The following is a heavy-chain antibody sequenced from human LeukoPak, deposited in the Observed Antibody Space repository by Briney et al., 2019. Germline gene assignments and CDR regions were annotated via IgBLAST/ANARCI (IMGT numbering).Heavy chain of an antibody. D-gene: IGHD6-13*01. CDR2: IYYSGST. J-gene: IGHJ4*02. Sequence: SETLSLTCTVSGGSISSYYWSWIRQPPGKGLEWIGYIYYSGSTNYNPSLKSRVTISVDTSKNQFSLKLSSVTAADTAVYYCARGMGLAAAGTYDYWGQGTLVTVSS. V-gene: IGHV4-59*12. CDR1: GGSISSYY. CDR3: ARGMGLAAAGTYDY.